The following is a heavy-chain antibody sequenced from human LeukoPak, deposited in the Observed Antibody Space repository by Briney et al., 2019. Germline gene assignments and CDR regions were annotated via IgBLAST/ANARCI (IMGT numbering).Heavy chain of an antibody. D-gene: IGHD3-16*01. CDR1: GFTFSNYR. Sequence: GGSLRLSCAASGFTFSNYRMHWVRQAPGKGLVWVSRINTDGSNTNYTDSVKGRFTISRDNAKNTLYLQMNSLRVEDTAVYYCARDRGGGGDYWGQGTLVTVSS. CDR3: ARDRGGGGDY. V-gene: IGHV3-74*01. J-gene: IGHJ4*02. CDR2: INTDGSNT.